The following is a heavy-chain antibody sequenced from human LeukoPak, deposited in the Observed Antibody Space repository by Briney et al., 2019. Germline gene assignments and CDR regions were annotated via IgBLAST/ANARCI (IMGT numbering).Heavy chain of an antibody. D-gene: IGHD6-6*01. J-gene: IGHJ4*02. Sequence: GGSLRLSCAASGFSVSSNYMTWVRQAPGKGLEWVSVIHSGGRAYYADSVKGRFTTSRDNSKNTLYLQMNSLRPEDTAVYYCAKGSEYSSSLLDYWGQGTLVTVSS. V-gene: IGHV3-53*01. CDR1: GFSVSSNY. CDR2: IHSGGRA. CDR3: AKGSEYSSSLLDY.